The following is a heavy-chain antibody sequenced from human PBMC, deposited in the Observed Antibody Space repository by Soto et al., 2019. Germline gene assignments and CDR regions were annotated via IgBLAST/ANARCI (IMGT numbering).Heavy chain of an antibody. CDR2: IYYSGST. Sequence: SETLYLTCTVSGGSISSGGYYWSWIRQHPGKGLELIGYIYYSGSTYYNPSLKSRVTISVETSKNQFSLKLSSVTAADTAVYYCASTHSYDSSGYSYYLDYWGQGTLVTVSS. CDR3: ASTHSYDSSGYSYYLDY. J-gene: IGHJ4*02. D-gene: IGHD3-22*01. CDR1: GGSISSGGYY. V-gene: IGHV4-31*02.